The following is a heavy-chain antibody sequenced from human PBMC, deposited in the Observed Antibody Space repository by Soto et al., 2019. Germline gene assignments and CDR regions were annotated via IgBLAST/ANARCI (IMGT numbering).Heavy chain of an antibody. J-gene: IGHJ4*02. CDR1: GFTFGDYA. D-gene: IGHD6-19*01. CDR2: ISWNSGSI. V-gene: IGHV3-9*01. Sequence: EVQLVESGGGLVQPGRSLRLSCAASGFTFGDYAMHWVRQAPGKGLEWVSGISWNSGSIGYADSVKGRFTISRDNAKNSVYLQMKSLRAEDTALYYCATEVDSSGWSQYFDYWGQGTLVTVSS. CDR3: ATEVDSSGWSQYFDY.